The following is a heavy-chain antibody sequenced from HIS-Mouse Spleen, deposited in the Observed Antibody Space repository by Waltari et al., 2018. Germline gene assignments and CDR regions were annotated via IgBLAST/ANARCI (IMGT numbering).Heavy chain of an antibody. CDR3: ARDGGTGDFDY. Sequence: EVQLVESGGGLVQPGGSLRLSCAASGFTCSSYWMSWVRQAPGKGLEWVANIKQDGSEKYYVDSVKGRFTISRDNAKNSLYLQMNSLRAEDTAVYYCARDGGTGDFDYWGQGTLVTVSS. D-gene: IGHD7-27*01. CDR1: GFTCSSYW. CDR2: IKQDGSEK. J-gene: IGHJ4*02. V-gene: IGHV3-7*01.